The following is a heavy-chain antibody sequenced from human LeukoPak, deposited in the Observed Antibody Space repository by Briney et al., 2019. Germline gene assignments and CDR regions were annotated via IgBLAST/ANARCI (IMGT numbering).Heavy chain of an antibody. D-gene: IGHD5-18*01. Sequence: GGSLRLSCAASGFTFSGSAMHWVRQASGKGLEWVAFIRYDGSNKYYADSVKGRFTISRDNSKNTLYLQMNSLRAEDTAVYYCAKDRNTAMDYWGQGTLVTVSS. CDR2: IRYDGSNK. V-gene: IGHV3-30*02. CDR3: AKDRNTAMDY. CDR1: GFTFSGSA. J-gene: IGHJ4*02.